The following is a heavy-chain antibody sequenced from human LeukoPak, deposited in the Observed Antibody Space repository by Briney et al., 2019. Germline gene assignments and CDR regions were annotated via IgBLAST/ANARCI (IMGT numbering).Heavy chain of an antibody. CDR1: GGSISSGGHF. CDR2: IHYSGST. CDR3: ASSEWRWGGITNFDS. D-gene: IGHD1-14*01. V-gene: IGHV4-61*08. J-gene: IGHJ4*02. Sequence: SETLSLTCTVSGGSISSGGHFWNWIRQSPVKGLEWIGYIHYSGSTNYNPSLKSRATISMDMSKSQFSLKMDSVTAADTAVYFCASSEWRWGGITNFDSWGQGTLVTVSS.